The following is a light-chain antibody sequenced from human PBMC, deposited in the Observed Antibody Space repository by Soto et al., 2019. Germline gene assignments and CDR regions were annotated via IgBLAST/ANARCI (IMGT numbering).Light chain of an antibody. V-gene: IGKV3-11*01. Sequence: EIVLIQSPATLSLSPGERATLSCRASQSVSSYLAWYQQKPGQAPRLLIYDASNRATGIPARFSGSGSGTDFTLTISSLEPEDFAVYYCQQRSNWPLFGGGTKVDIK. CDR2: DAS. CDR1: QSVSSY. CDR3: QQRSNWPL. J-gene: IGKJ4*01.